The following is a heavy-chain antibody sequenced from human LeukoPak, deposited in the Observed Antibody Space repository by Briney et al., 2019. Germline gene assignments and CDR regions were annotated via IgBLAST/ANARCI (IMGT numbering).Heavy chain of an antibody. Sequence: GGSLRLSCAASGFSFSNYGMNWVRQAPGKGLEWVSGIIGSGGTTYYAGSVKGRFTISRDNSKNTLYLQMNSLKTEDTTVYYCTRLLGGSQIGGYYMDVWGKGTTVTISS. CDR3: TRLLGGSQIGGYYMDV. CDR1: GFSFSNYG. D-gene: IGHD2/OR15-2a*01. J-gene: IGHJ6*03. V-gene: IGHV3-23*01. CDR2: IIGSGGTT.